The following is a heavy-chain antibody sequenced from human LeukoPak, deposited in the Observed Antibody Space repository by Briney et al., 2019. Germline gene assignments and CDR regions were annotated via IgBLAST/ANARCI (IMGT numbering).Heavy chain of an antibody. CDR3: AKKGYAGSGTYSYYFDY. CDR2: ISAYNGNT. J-gene: IGHJ4*02. V-gene: IGHV1-18*01. Sequence: ASVKVSCKASGYTFTSYGIIWVRQAPGQGLEWMGCISAYNGNTNYAQKLQGRVTMTTDTSTSTAYMELRSLRSDDTAVYYCAKKGYAGSGTYSYYFDYWGQGTLVTVSS. CDR1: GYTFTSYG. D-gene: IGHD3-10*01.